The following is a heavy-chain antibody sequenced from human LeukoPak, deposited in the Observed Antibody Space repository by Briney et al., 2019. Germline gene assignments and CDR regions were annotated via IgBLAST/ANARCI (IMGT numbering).Heavy chain of an antibody. CDR2: IIPIFGTA. Sequence: GASVKVSCKASGGTFSSYAISWMRQAPGQGLEWMGGIIPIFGTANYAQKFQGRVTITTDESTSTAYMELSSLRSEDTAVYYCARDSGLGGYNSDYWGQGTLVTVSS. D-gene: IGHD5-24*01. V-gene: IGHV1-69*05. CDR1: GGTFSSYA. CDR3: ARDSGLGGYNSDY. J-gene: IGHJ4*02.